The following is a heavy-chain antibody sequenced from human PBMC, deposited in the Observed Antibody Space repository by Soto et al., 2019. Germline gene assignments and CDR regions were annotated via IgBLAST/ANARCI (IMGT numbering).Heavy chain of an antibody. CDR2: ISAYNGNT. J-gene: IGHJ5*02. CDR3: ARDSVDIVVVPAATVLAWFDP. D-gene: IGHD2-2*03. CDR1: GYTFTSYG. Sequence: ASVKVSCKASGYTFTSYGISWVRQAPGQGLEWMGWISAYNGNTNYAQKLQGRVTMTTDTSTSTAYMELRSLRSDDTAVYYCARDSVDIVVVPAATVLAWFDPWGQGTLVTVSS. V-gene: IGHV1-18*01.